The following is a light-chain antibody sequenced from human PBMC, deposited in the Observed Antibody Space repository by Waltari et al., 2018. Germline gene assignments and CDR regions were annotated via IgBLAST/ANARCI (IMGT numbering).Light chain of an antibody. CDR1: QSVSSY. V-gene: IGKV3-11*01. J-gene: IGKJ5*01. CDR3: HQRSNWPIT. Sequence: EIVLTQSPAPLSLSPGERATLSCRASQSVSSYLVWYQQKPGQTPRLLIYGASNRATGIPARFSGSGSGTDFTLTISSLESEDFAVYYCHQRSNWPITFGQGTRLEIK. CDR2: GAS.